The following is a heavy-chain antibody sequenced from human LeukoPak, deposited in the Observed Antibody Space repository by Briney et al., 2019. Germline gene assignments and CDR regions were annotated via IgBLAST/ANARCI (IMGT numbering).Heavy chain of an antibody. D-gene: IGHD2-2*01. CDR3: ARDSRVSGDY. CDR2: IDPNSGGT. CDR1: GYTFTGYY. V-gene: IGHV1-2*06. J-gene: IGHJ4*02. Sequence: ASVKVSCKTSGYTFTGYYIHWVRQAPGQGLEWLGRIDPNSGGTSYAHNFQGRVTMTRDTSISTAYMELSSLTSDDTAVYYCARDSRVSGDYWGQGTLVTVSS.